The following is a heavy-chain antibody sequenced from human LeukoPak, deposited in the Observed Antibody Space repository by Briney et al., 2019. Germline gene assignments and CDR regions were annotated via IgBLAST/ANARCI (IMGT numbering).Heavy chain of an antibody. D-gene: IGHD5-12*01. Sequence: PSETLSLTCAVYGGSFSGYYWSWIRQPPGKGLEWIGEINHSGSTNYNPSLKSRVTISLDTSKNQFSLKLSSLTAADTAVYYCAREGSGYSGPWDNYYMDVWGKGTTVTVSS. J-gene: IGHJ6*03. V-gene: IGHV4-34*01. CDR3: AREGSGYSGPWDNYYMDV. CDR1: GGSFSGYY. CDR2: INHSGST.